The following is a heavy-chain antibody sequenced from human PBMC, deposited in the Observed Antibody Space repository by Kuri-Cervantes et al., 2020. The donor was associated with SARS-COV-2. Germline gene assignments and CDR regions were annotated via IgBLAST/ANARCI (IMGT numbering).Heavy chain of an antibody. V-gene: IGHV3-23*01. J-gene: IGHJ4*02. CDR1: GFTFSSYA. Sequence: GESLKISCAASGFTFSSYAMSWVRQAPGKELEWVSAISGSGGSTYYADSVKGRFTISRDNSKNTLYLQMNSLRAEDTAVYYCAKDRAIVVVPAAMGIGYWGQGTLVTVSS. CDR3: AKDRAIVVVPAAMGIGY. CDR2: ISGSGGST. D-gene: IGHD2-2*01.